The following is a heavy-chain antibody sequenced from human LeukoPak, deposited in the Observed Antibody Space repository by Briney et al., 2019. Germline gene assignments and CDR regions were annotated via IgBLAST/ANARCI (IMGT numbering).Heavy chain of an antibody. J-gene: IGHJ4*02. CDR3: ARGRDGYSYVYGC. Sequence: GGSLTLSRPASGFTFSGYSMYWVRQAPGKGLEWVSSISSSSSYIYYADSVKGRFTISRDNAKNSLYLQMNSLRAEDTAVYYCARGRDGYSYVYGCWGQVILVTVSS. CDR1: GFTFSGYS. D-gene: IGHD5-18*01. CDR2: ISSSSSYI. V-gene: IGHV3-21*01.